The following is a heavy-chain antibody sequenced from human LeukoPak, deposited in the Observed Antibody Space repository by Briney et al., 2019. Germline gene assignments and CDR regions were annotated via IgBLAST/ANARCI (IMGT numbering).Heavy chain of an antibody. Sequence: ASVKVSCKASGYTSSGYYMHWVRQAPGQGLEWMGWINPNSGGTNYAQKFQGRVTMTRDTSISTAYMELSRLRSDDTAVYYCARDPNYDYVWGSYRDDYWGQGTLVTVSS. V-gene: IGHV1-2*02. CDR1: GYTSSGYY. J-gene: IGHJ4*02. CDR3: ARDPNYDYVWGSYRDDY. CDR2: INPNSGGT. D-gene: IGHD3-16*02.